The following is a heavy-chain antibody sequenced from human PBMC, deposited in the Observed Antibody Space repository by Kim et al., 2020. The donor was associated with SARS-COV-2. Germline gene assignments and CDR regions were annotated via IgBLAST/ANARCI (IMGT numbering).Heavy chain of an antibody. CDR2: MNPVGSQK. CDR1: KFAFSSAY. D-gene: IGHD1-7*01. CDR3: TKGTQPTSGLDY. J-gene: IGHJ4*02. Sequence: GGSLRLSCAASKFAFSSAYMGWVRQAPGKGLEWVANMNPVGSQKYYVAFVKGRFTISRDNAKNSLSLQMNALRTDDTGVYYCTKGTQPTSGLDYWGQGTLVIVSS. V-gene: IGHV3-7*01.